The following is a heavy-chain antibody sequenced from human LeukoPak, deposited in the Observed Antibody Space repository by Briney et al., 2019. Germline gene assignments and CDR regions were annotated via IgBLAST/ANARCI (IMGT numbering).Heavy chain of an antibody. CDR1: GFTFSSYS. Sequence: GGSLRLSCAASGFTFSSYSMNWVRQAPGKGLEWVSSINSGSSYIYYADSVKGRFTISRDNAKNSLFLQMNSLRAEDTAVYYCARGSPKSHYHYMDVWGKGTTVTVSS. J-gene: IGHJ6*03. V-gene: IGHV3-21*01. CDR3: ARGSPKSHYHYMDV. CDR2: INSGSSYI.